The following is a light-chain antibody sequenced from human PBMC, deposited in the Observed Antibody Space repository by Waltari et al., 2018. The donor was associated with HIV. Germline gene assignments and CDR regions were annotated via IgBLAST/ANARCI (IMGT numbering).Light chain of an antibody. CDR1: QNIFYSSKNKNY. Sequence: IVMTQSPDSLAVSLGERATINCTSSQNIFYSSKNKNYVAWYQQKTGQPPRFLVYWASTRESGVPDRLNGGGSRTNFTLTISGLQAEDVGIYYCQQYYSNAPTFGRGTKVEIK. CDR2: WAS. J-gene: IGKJ1*01. V-gene: IGKV4-1*01. CDR3: QQYYSNAPT.